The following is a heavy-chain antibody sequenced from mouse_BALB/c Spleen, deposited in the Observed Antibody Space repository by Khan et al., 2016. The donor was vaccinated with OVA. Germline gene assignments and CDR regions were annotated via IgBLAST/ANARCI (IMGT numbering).Heavy chain of an antibody. J-gene: IGHJ4*01. CDR2: IWGDGST. CDR1: GFSLTSYG. CDR3: VSVYYGGSFYAMDY. Sequence: VQLQESGPGLVAPSQSLSITCTFSGFSLTSYGVSWVRQPQGKGLEWLGVIWGDGSTNYHSDLKSRLSISKDDSKSQVFLKLNSLQTDDTATYYGVSVYYGGSFYAMDYWGQGTSVTVSS. D-gene: IGHD1-1*01. V-gene: IGHV2-3*01.